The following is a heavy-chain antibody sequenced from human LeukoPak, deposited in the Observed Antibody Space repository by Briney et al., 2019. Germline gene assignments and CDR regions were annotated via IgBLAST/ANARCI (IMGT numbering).Heavy chain of an antibody. Sequence: GSLRLSCAASGFTFSSYAMSWIRQPPGKGLEWIGEINHSGSTNYNPSLKSRVTISVDTSKNQFSLKLSSVTAADTAVYYCARGWRRRLDYWGQGTLVTVSS. CDR2: INHSGST. CDR1: GFTFSSYA. J-gene: IGHJ4*02. V-gene: IGHV4-34*01. CDR3: ARGWRRRLDY.